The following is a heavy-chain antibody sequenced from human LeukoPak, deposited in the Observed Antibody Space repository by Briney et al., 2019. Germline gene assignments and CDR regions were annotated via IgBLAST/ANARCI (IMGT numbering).Heavy chain of an antibody. Sequence: GGSLRLSCAASGFTFSSYSMNWVRQAPGKGLEWVPSISSSSSYIYYADSVKGRFTISRDNAKNSLYLQMNSLRAEDTAVYYCARDRSVVVVVPAAIENYYYHGMDVWGQGTTVTVSS. CDR3: ARDRSVVVVVPAAIENYYYHGMDV. J-gene: IGHJ6*02. CDR1: GFTFSSYS. D-gene: IGHD2-2*02. V-gene: IGHV3-21*01. CDR2: ISSSSSYI.